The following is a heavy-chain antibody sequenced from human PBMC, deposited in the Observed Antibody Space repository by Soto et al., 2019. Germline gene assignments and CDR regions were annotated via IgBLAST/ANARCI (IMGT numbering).Heavy chain of an antibody. Sequence: QVQLVQSRGEVKKPGASVKVSCKTSGYSFTTYGISWVRQAPGQGLEWMGWISGYNGNTNYAQKLKGRLTMTTDTSTSTAYMERRGLTSDDTAVYYCAREGPAPYYYCGMDVWGQGSTVTVSS. J-gene: IGHJ6*02. CDR3: AREGPAPYYYCGMDV. CDR2: ISGYNGNT. CDR1: GYSFTTYG. V-gene: IGHV1-18*01.